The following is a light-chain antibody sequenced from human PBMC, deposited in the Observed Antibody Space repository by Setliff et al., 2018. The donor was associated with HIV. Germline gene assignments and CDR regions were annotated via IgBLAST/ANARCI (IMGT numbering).Light chain of an antibody. CDR1: RSDIGAYNY. V-gene: IGLV2-14*01. CDR3: SSYRGGSTLFV. J-gene: IGLJ1*01. Sequence: LAQPASVSGSPGQSITISCTGTRSDIGAYNYVSWYQQHPGKAPKLVIYEVNNRPSGVSNRFSGSKSGNTASLTISGLQAEDEADYFCSSYRGGSTLFVLGPGTKVTVL. CDR2: EVN.